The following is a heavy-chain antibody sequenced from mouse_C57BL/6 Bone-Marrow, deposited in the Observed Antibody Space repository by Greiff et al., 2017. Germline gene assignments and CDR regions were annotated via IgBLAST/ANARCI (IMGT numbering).Heavy chain of an antibody. CDR2: ISDGGSYT. Sequence: EVKVVESGGGLVKPGGSLKLSCAASGFTFSSYAMSWVRQTPEKRLEWVATISDGGSYTYYPDNVKGRFTISRDNAKNNLYLQMSHLKSEDTAMYYCARDWGYGNFDYWGQGNTLTVSS. CDR3: ARDWGYGNFDY. J-gene: IGHJ2*01. V-gene: IGHV5-4*01. CDR1: GFTFSSYA. D-gene: IGHD2-1*01.